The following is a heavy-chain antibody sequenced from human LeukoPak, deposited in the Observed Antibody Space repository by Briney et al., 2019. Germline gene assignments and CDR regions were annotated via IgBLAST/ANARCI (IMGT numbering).Heavy chain of an antibody. CDR3: ARRSWSYYNHPFDY. J-gene: IGHJ4*02. D-gene: IGHD3-10*01. CDR2: INHSGST. V-gene: IGHV4-61*10. CDR1: GGSISSGSYY. Sequence: SGTLSLTCTVSGGSISSGSYYWSWIRQPAGKGLEWIGEINHSGSTNYNPSLKSRVTISVDTSKNQFSLKLSSVTAADTAVYYCARRSWSYYNHPFDYWGQGTLVTVSS.